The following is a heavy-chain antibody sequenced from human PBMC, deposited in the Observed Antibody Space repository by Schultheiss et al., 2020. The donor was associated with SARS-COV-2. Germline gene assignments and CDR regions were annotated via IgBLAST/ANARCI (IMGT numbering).Heavy chain of an antibody. J-gene: IGHJ5*02. V-gene: IGHV4-31*11. CDR3: ARAGSYDFWSGSHWFDP. CDR1: NGSFTGYY. CDR2: IYYSGST. Sequence: SQTLSLTCAVNNGSFTGYYWGWIRQHPGKGLEWIGYIYYSGSTYYNPSLKSRVTISVDTSKNQFSLKLSSVTAADTAVYYCARAGSYDFWSGSHWFDPWGQGTLVTAPQ. D-gene: IGHD3-3*01.